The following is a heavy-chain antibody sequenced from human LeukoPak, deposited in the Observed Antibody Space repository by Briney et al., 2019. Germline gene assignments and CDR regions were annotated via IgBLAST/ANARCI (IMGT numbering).Heavy chain of an antibody. CDR2: IKEDGSEK. Sequence: GSLRLSCAASGFTFSSYWMSWLRQAPGKGLEWVANIKEDGSEKYYVDSVEGRFTISRDNAKNLVFLQLSSLRAEDTAVYYCARDTTRTGGSFYYWGQGTLVTVSS. CDR3: ARDTTRTGGSFYY. J-gene: IGHJ4*02. V-gene: IGHV3-7*05. D-gene: IGHD1-26*01. CDR1: GFTFSSYW.